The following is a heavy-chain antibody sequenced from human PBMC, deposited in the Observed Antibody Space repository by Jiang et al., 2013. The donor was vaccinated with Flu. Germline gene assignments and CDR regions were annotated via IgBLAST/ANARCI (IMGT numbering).Heavy chain of an antibody. Sequence: GPGLVKPSETLSLTCTVSGGSIRGSYWSWIRQPPGKGLEWIGYIYNTESSDYSGSTAYNPSLQSRVTISADASKKQFSLNLRSVTAADTAVYYCARDPDCSGGSCPAFDIWGQGTMVTVSS. CDR2: IYNTESSDYSGST. J-gene: IGHJ3*02. CDR3: ARDPDCSGGSCPAFDI. CDR1: GGSIRGSY. V-gene: IGHV4-59*01. D-gene: IGHD2-15*01.